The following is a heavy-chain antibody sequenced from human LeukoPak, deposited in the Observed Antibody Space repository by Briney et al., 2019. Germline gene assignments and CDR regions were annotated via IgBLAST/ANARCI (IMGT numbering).Heavy chain of an antibody. J-gene: IGHJ4*02. CDR2: ISGGGGST. CDR1: GSTFSGYA. CDR3: AKEGGYDFWSGYGQPYYFDY. V-gene: IGHV3-23*01. Sequence: GGSLRLSCAASGSTFSGYAMSWVRQAPGEGLEWVSAISGGGGSTYYADSVKGRFTISRDNSKNTLYLQMNSLRAEDTAVYYCAKEGGYDFWSGYGQPYYFDYWGQGTLVTVSS. D-gene: IGHD3-3*01.